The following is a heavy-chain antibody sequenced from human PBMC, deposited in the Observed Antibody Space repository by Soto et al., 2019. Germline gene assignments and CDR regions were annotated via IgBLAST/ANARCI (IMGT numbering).Heavy chain of an antibody. CDR1: GGSISSYY. D-gene: IGHD6-25*01. V-gene: IGHV4-59*01. J-gene: IGHJ5*02. Sequence: SETLSLTCTVSGGSISSYYLSWIRQPPGKGLEWIGYIYYSGSTNYNPSLKSRVTISVDTSKNQFSLKLSSVTAADTAVYYCARPHGGSSGWDNWFDPWGQGTLVPVS. CDR2: IYYSGST. CDR3: ARPHGGSSGWDNWFDP.